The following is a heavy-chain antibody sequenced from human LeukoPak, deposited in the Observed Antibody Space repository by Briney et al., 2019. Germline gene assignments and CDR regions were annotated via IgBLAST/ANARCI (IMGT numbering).Heavy chain of an antibody. CDR1: GFTFSGYS. J-gene: IGHJ3*02. CDR3: ARVVLGVVGTSYDAFDI. CDR2: INRISNII. Sequence: GGSLRLSCAASGFTFSGYSMNWVRQAPGKGLEWVSYINRISNIIDYADSVKGRFTISRDNSKNTLFLQMNNLGAEDTAMYYCARVVLGVVGTSYDAFDIWGQGTMVTVSS. D-gene: IGHD1-26*01. V-gene: IGHV3-48*01.